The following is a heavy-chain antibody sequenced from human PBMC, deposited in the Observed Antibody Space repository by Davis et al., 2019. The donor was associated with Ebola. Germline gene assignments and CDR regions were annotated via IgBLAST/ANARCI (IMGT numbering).Heavy chain of an antibody. V-gene: IGHV1-2*04. J-gene: IGHJ4*02. D-gene: IGHD5-18*01. Sequence: AASVKVSCKASGYTFPRSFLHWVRQAPGQGLEWMGWINPNSGGTNYAQKFQGWVTMTRDTSISTAYMELSRLRSDDTAVYYCARSVDTAMVGDGFDYRGQGTLVTVSS. CDR1: GYTFPRSF. CDR2: INPNSGGT. CDR3: ARSVDTAMVGDGFDY.